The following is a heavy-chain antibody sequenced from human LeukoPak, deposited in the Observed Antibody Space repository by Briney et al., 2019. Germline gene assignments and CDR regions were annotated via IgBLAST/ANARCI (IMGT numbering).Heavy chain of an antibody. Sequence: GRSLRLSCAASGFTFSSYAMHWVRQAPGKGLEWVAVISYDGSNKYYADSVKGRFTISRDNSKNTLYLQMNSLRAEDTAVYYCARDSTYYYDSSGYPSHWGQGTLVTVSS. D-gene: IGHD3-22*01. CDR3: ARDSTYYYDSSGYPSH. CDR1: GFTFSSYA. V-gene: IGHV3-30-3*01. CDR2: ISYDGSNK. J-gene: IGHJ4*02.